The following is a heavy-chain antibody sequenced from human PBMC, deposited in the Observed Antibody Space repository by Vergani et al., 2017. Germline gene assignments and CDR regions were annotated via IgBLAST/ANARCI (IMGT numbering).Heavy chain of an antibody. V-gene: IGHV4-39*01. Sequence: QLQLQESGPGLVKPSETLSLTCTVSGGSISSSSYYWGWIRQPPGKGLEWIGSIYYSGSTYYNPSLKSRVTISVDTSKNQFSLKLSSVTAADTAVYYCASPEYNGNDGEAFDIWGQGTMVTVSS. J-gene: IGHJ3*02. CDR3: ASPEYNGNDGEAFDI. CDR1: GGSISSSSYY. D-gene: IGHD1-1*01. CDR2: IYYSGST.